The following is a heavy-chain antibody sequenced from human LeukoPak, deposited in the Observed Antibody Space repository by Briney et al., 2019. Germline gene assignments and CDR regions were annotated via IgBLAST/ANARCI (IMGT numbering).Heavy chain of an antibody. CDR2: ISYDGTNK. D-gene: IGHD3-22*01. CDR3: ARDYSYYYYDSSGPGY. V-gene: IGHV3-30*01. Sequence: GGSLRLSCAASGFTFSSYAMHWVRQAPGKGLGWVAVISYDGTNKYYADSVKGRFTISRDNPKNTLYLQLNSLRAEDTAVYYCARDYSYYYYDSSGPGYWGQGTLVTVSS. J-gene: IGHJ4*02. CDR1: GFTFSSYA.